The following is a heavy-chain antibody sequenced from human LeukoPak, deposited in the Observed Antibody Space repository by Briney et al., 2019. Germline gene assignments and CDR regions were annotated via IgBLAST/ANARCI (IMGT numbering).Heavy chain of an antibody. CDR3: TTEWELLQYFDY. V-gene: IGHV3-15*01. CDR2: IKSKTDGGTT. CDR1: GFTSSNAW. D-gene: IGHD1-26*01. J-gene: IGHJ4*02. Sequence: PGGSLRLSCAASGFTSSNAWMSWVRQDPGKGLEWVGRIKSKTDGGTTDYAAPVKGRFTISRDDSKNTLYLQMNSLKTEDTAVYYCTTEWELLQYFDYWGQGTLVTVSS.